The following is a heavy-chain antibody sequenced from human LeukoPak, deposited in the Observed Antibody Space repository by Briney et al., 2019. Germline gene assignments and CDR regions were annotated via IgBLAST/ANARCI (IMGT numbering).Heavy chain of an antibody. Sequence: KPSQSLSLTCTVSGDSISSYYWSWIRHPPGQGLEWIGYIYNSGSTNYNPYLKSRVTISVDTSKNQFSLKVSSVTAADTAVYYCARKGSSWYYFDYWGQGTLVTVSS. V-gene: IGHV4-59*08. CDR3: ARKGSSWYYFDY. CDR1: GDSISSYY. D-gene: IGHD6-13*01. CDR2: IYNSGST. J-gene: IGHJ4*02.